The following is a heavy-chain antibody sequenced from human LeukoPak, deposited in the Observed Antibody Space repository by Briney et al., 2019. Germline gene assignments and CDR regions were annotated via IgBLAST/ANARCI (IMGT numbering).Heavy chain of an antibody. D-gene: IGHD3-10*01. CDR1: GGSISSYY. J-gene: IGHJ3*02. Sequence: PSETLSLTCTVSGGSISSYYWSWIRQPAGKGLEWIGRIYTSGSTNYNPSLKSRVTISVDTSKNQFSLKLSSVTAADTAVYYCARAPGAWFGELLHDAFDIWGQGTMVTVSS. CDR3: ARAPGAWFGELLHDAFDI. CDR2: IYTSGST. V-gene: IGHV4-4*07.